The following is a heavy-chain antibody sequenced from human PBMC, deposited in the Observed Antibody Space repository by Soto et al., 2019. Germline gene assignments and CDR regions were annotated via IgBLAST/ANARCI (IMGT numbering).Heavy chain of an antibody. D-gene: IGHD7-27*01. V-gene: IGHV4-59*11. CDR2: IYYNGNT. CDR1: GGSISNHY. J-gene: IGHJ4*02. CDR3: TRANWYSEY. Sequence: QVQLQESGPGLVKPSETLSLTRSVSGGSISNHYWSWIRQPPGKGLEWIGYIYYNGNTNYNPSLTSRVTMSVDTFRNQISLKLTTVTAADTAVYYCTRANWYSEYWGQGTLVTVSS.